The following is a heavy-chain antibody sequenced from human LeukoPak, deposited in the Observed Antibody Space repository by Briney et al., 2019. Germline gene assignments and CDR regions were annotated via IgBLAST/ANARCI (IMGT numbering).Heavy chain of an antibody. Sequence: ASVKVSCTSSGYTSRTYGISWMRQAPGQGLEWVGWISSHNGNTNYAQKFHGRLTMTTDTSTSTAYMELRSLRSDDTGVYYCARDVPGSIGTTARFDPWGQGTLVTVSS. J-gene: IGHJ5*02. CDR3: ARDVPGSIGTTARFDP. CDR2: ISSHNGNT. D-gene: IGHD1-1*01. V-gene: IGHV1-18*01. CDR1: GYTSRTYG.